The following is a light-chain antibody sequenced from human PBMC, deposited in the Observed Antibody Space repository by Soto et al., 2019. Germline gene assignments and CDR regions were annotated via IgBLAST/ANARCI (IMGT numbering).Light chain of an antibody. J-gene: IGLJ1*01. CDR1: SSDVGSYNL. CDR2: EGS. CDR3: CSYAGGGSYV. V-gene: IGLV2-23*01. Sequence: QSALTQPASESGSPGQSITISCTGSSSDVGSYNLVSWYQQHPGKAPKLMIYEGSKRPSGVSNRFSGSKSGNTASLTISGLQAEDEADYYCCSYAGGGSYVFGPGTQLTVL.